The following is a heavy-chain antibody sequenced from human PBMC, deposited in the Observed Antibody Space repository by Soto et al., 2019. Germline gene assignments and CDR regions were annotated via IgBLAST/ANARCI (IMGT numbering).Heavy chain of an antibody. J-gene: IGHJ4*02. Sequence: KPSETLSLTCAVSGYSISSGYYWGWIRQPPGKGLEWIGSIYHSGSTYYNPSLKSRVTISVDASKNQFSLKLSSVTAADTAVYYCARGYSSGWYYFDYWGQGTLVTVSS. V-gene: IGHV4-38-2*01. CDR3: ARGYSSGWYYFDY. CDR2: IYHSGST. CDR1: GYSISSGYY. D-gene: IGHD6-19*01.